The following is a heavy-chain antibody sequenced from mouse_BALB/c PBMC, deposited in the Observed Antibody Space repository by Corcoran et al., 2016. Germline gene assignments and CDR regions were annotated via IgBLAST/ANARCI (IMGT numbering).Heavy chain of an antibody. V-gene: IGHV3-6*02. Sequence: DVQLQESGPGLVKPSQSLSLTCSVTGYSITSGYYWNWIRQFPGNKLEWLGYISYDGSNNYNPSLKNRIYITRDTSKNQFFLKLNSVTTEDTATYYCATLLRPLDYWGQGTTLTVSS. CDR1: GYSITSGYY. CDR2: ISYDGSN. CDR3: ATLLRPLDY. D-gene: IGHD1-2*01. J-gene: IGHJ2*01.